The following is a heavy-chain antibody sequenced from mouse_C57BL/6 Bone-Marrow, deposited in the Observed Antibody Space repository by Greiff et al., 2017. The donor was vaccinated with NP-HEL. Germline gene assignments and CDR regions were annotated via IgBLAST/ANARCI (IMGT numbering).Heavy chain of an antibody. CDR3: TEELTGYYYAMDY. J-gene: IGHJ4*01. CDR1: GFTFSNYW. V-gene: IGHV6-3*01. CDR2: IRLKSDNYAT. Sequence: EVKVVESGGGLVQPGGSMKLSCVASGFTFSNYWMNWVRQSPEKGLEWVAQIRLKSDNYATHYAESVKGRFTISRDDSKSSVYLQMNNLRAEDTGIYYCTEELTGYYYAMDYWGQGTSVTVSS. D-gene: IGHD4-1*01.